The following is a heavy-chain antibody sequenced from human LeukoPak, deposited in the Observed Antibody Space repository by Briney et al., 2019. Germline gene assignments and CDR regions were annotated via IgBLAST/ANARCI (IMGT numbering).Heavy chain of an antibody. V-gene: IGHV4-4*07. CDR2: IYTSGST. CDR1: GGSISSYY. J-gene: IGHJ6*03. D-gene: IGHD5-18*01. CDR3: ARGTATRAYYYYYMDV. Sequence: PSETLSLTCTVSGGSISSYYWSWIRQPAGKGLEWIGRIYTSGSTNYNPSLKSRVTISVDTSKNQFSLKLSSVTAADTAVYYCARGTATRAYYYYYMDVWGKGTTVTVSS.